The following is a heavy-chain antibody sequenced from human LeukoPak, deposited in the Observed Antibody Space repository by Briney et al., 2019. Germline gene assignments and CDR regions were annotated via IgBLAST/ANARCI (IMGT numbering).Heavy chain of an antibody. Sequence: GGSLRLSCAASGFTFDDYGMSWVRQAPGKGLEWVSGINGNGGSTGYADSVKGRFSISRDNAKNSLHLQMTSLRAEDTALYYCARSVNMVRGIILYGNWFDPWGQGTLVTVSS. CDR2: INGNGGST. D-gene: IGHD3-10*01. CDR1: GFTFDDYG. J-gene: IGHJ5*02. CDR3: ARSVNMVRGIILYGNWFDP. V-gene: IGHV3-20*04.